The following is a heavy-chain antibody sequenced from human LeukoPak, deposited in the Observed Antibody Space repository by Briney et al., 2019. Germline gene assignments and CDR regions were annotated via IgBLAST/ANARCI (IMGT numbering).Heavy chain of an antibody. CDR2: ISGSGGRT. CDR1: GFTFSGYA. Sequence: GGSLRLSCAASGFTFSGYAMSWVRQAPGKGLEWVSTISGSGGRTYYADSVEGRFTISRDNSKNTLYLQIKSLRVEDRAVYHCAKGRFFHDNSDAFEIWGQGKMVTVSS. CDR3: AKGRFFHDNSDAFEI. J-gene: IGHJ3*02. D-gene: IGHD3-22*01. V-gene: IGHV3-23*01.